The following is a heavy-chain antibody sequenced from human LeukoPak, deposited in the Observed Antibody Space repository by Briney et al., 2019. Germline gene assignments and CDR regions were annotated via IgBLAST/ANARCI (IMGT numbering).Heavy chain of an antibody. CDR1: GFTVSSSY. CDR3: AKQLGYCSDGSCYFPY. D-gene: IGHD2-15*01. V-gene: IGHV3-53*01. J-gene: IGHJ4*02. Sequence: GGSLRLSCAASGFTVSSSYMYWVRQAPGKGLEWVSFFYRGDSTYYAESVRGRFTISRDNSKSTLCLQMNSLRAEDTAVYYCAKQLGYCSDGSCYFPYWGQGTLVTVSS. CDR2: FYRGDST.